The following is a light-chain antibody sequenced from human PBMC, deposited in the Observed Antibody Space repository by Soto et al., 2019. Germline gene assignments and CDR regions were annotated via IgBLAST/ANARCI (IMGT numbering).Light chain of an antibody. J-gene: IGKJ1*01. Sequence: EIVLTQSPGTLSLSPGERATLSCRASQGVASRYLAWYQQKPGQAPRLIIYHASSRAIGIPDRFSGSGSGTDFTLTISRLEPEDFAVYYCQQYGSSPQTFGQGTKVEVK. CDR1: QGVASRY. V-gene: IGKV3-20*01. CDR3: QQYGSSPQT. CDR2: HAS.